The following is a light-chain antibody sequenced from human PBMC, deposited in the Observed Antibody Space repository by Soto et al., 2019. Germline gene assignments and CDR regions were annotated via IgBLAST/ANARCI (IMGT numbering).Light chain of an antibody. CDR2: AAS. CDR3: QKYNSSPLT. Sequence: DIQMTQSPSSLPPSVGDRVTITCRASQGISYYLAWYQQKPGKVPKLLIYAASTLQSGVPSRVSGSESGTEFTITISSLQPEDVATYYYQKYNSSPLTFGGGTKVQIK. V-gene: IGKV1-27*01. CDR1: QGISYY. J-gene: IGKJ4*01.